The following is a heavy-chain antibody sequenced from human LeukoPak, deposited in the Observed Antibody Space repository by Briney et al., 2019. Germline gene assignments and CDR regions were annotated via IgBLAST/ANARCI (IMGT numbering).Heavy chain of an antibody. Sequence: ASVKVSCKASGGTFSSYAISWLRQAPGQGLEWMGGITPIFGTANYAQKFQGRVTITAVESMSTAYMELSSLRSEDTAVYYCARGWLAETTVVTPYNYWGQGTLVTVSS. CDR3: ARGWLAETTVVTPYNY. CDR1: GGTFSSYA. CDR2: ITPIFGTA. J-gene: IGHJ4*02. D-gene: IGHD4-23*01. V-gene: IGHV1-69*13.